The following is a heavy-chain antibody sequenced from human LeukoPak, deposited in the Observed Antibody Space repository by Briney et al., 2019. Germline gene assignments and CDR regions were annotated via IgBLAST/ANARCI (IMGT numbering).Heavy chain of an antibody. D-gene: IGHD3-3*01. CDR3: AKVYDFWSGYYLYYYYYYMDV. CDR2: ILYDGSSK. J-gene: IGHJ6*03. CDR1: GFTFSSYA. Sequence: PGRSLRLSCAASGFTFSSYAMHWVRQAPGKGLEWVALILYDGSSKYYADSVKGRFTISRDNSKNTLYLQMNSLRAEDTAVYYCAKVYDFWSGYYLYYYYYYMDVWGKGTTVTVSS. V-gene: IGHV3-30*04.